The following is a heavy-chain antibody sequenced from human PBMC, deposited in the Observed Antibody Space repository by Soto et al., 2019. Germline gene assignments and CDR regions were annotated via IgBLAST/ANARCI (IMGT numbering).Heavy chain of an antibody. D-gene: IGHD2-2*01. CDR2: ISYDGSNK. J-gene: IGHJ4*02. Sequence: GGSLRLSCAASGFTFSSYAMHWVRQAPGKGLEWVAVISYDGSNKYYADSVKGRFTISRDNSKNTLYLQMNSLRAEDTAVYYCASWGSTSCLLYWGQGTLVTVSS. V-gene: IGHV3-30-3*01. CDR3: ASWGSTSCLLY. CDR1: GFTFSSYA.